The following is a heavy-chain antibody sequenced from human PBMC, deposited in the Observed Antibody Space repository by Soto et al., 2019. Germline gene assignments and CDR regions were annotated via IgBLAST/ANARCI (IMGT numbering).Heavy chain of an antibody. D-gene: IGHD3-10*01. CDR2: ISAYNGNT. CDR1: GDTFASFG. V-gene: IGHV1-18*01. Sequence: PSVKVSCKASGDTFASFGFSWVRQAPGQGLEWLGWISAYNGNTHYAQKVRDRVTLTTDTSTNTAYMELRSLTSGDTAVYYCARDQESITDRILQYWGQGTRVTVSS. CDR3: ARDQESITDRILQY. J-gene: IGHJ4*02.